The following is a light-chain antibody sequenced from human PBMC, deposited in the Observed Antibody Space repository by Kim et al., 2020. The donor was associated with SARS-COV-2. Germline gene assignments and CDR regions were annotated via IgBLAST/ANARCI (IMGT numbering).Light chain of an antibody. CDR1: QSDSSSY. CDR3: QRCGDSPPHT. CDR2: RRT. Sequence: GQRDPLFCRASQSDSSSYLAWHRHRADQSPRPLILRRTRRATGIPDRFNGSRSGTDFTLTISRLEPEDFAVNYCQRCGDSPPHTFGQGTKLEI. V-gene: IGKV3-20*01. J-gene: IGKJ2*01.